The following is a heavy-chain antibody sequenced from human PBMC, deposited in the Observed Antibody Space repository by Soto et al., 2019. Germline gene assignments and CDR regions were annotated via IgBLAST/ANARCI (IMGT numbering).Heavy chain of an antibody. D-gene: IGHD3-22*01. CDR2: IYSGGST. V-gene: IGHV3-66*01. Sequence: EVQLVESGGGLVQPGGSLRLSCAASGFTVSSNYMSWVRQAPGKGLEWVSVIYSGGSTYYADSVKGRFTISRDNSKNTLYLQMNSLRAEDTAVYYCARMGDSSGYSGWFDPWGQVTLVTVSS. J-gene: IGHJ5*02. CDR3: ARMGDSSGYSGWFDP. CDR1: GFTVSSNY.